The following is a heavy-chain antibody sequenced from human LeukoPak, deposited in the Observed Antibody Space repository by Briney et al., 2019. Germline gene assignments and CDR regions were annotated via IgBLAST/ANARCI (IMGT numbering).Heavy chain of an antibody. CDR2: IYTSGST. D-gene: IGHD3-10*01. V-gene: IGHV4-4*07. CDR1: GGSISSYY. CDR3: ARDPWDYYGSGSYYYYYGMDV. J-gene: IGHJ6*02. Sequence: PSETLSLTCTVSGGSISSYYWSWIRQPAGKGLEWIGRIYTSGSTNYNPSLKSRVTMSVDTSKKQFSLKLSSVTAADTAVYYCARDPWDYYGSGSYYYYYGMDVWGQGTTVTVSS.